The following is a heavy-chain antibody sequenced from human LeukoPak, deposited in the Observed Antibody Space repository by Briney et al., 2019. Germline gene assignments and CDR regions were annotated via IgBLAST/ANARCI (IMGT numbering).Heavy chain of an antibody. V-gene: IGHV5-51*01. D-gene: IGHD3/OR15-3a*01. CDR2: VYPGDSAT. CDR3: VRFAYGSDFFPGHY. Sequence: GESLMISCKGSGYIFANYWIGWVRQMPGTGLEWMGIVYPGDSATRYSPSFQGQVTISADRSITTAYLQWGSLKASDSAMYYCVRFAYGSDFFPGHYWGQGTRVTVSS. J-gene: IGHJ4*02. CDR1: GYIFANYW.